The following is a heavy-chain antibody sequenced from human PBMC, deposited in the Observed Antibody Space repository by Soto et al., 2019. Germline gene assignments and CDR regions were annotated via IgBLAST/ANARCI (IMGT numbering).Heavy chain of an antibody. J-gene: IGHJ4*02. CDR3: ASPGYCSDGTCYLDY. Sequence: QVQLQQWGAGLLKPSETLSLTCAVYGGSLSGSYWSWIRQPPGTGLEWIGEIHHSGSTYYNPSLKSRVTLSVDTSKNQFSLKLNSVSAAYTAVYYCASPGYCSDGTCYLDYWGQVTLVTVSS. V-gene: IGHV4-34*01. D-gene: IGHD2-15*01. CDR2: IHHSGST. CDR1: GGSLSGSY.